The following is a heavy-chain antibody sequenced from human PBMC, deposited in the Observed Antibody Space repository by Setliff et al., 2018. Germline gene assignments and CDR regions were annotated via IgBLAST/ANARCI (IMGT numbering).Heavy chain of an antibody. Sequence: ASVKVSCKASGYTFTDYGVSWVRQAPGQGLEWVGWISPYNGKAYSAPKFQGRVFLTTDTPTTTAYLDLRSLRSDDTAVYFCSRLVRSCTSTVCQRLSGDDFWGQGTLVTVSS. CDR3: SRLVRSCTSTVCQRLSGDDF. J-gene: IGHJ4*02. V-gene: IGHV1-18*04. CDR1: GYTFTDYG. D-gene: IGHD6-19*01. CDR2: ISPYNGKA.